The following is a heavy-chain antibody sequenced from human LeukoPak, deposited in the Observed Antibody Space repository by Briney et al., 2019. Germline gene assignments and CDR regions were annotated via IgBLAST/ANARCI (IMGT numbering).Heavy chain of an antibody. Sequence: GGSLRLSCAASGLTFSNAWMSWVRQAPGKGLEWVGRIRSKTDGGTTDYAAPVKGRFTISRDDSKNTLYLQMNSLETEDTTVYYCITDITMVRGVIITVHAFDIWGQGTMVTVSS. D-gene: IGHD3-10*01. CDR2: IRSKTDGGTT. J-gene: IGHJ3*02. V-gene: IGHV3-15*01. CDR1: GLTFSNAW. CDR3: ITDITMVRGVIITVHAFDI.